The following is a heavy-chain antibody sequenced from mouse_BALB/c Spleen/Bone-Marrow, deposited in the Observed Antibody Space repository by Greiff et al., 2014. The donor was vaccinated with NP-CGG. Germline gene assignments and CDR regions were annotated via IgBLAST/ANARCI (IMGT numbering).Heavy chain of an antibody. CDR2: IYPYNGGT. V-gene: IGHV1S29*02. J-gene: IGHJ1*01. Sequence: VHVKQSGPELVKPGASVKISCKASGYTFTDYNMHWVKQSHGKSLEWIGYIYPYNGGTGYNQKFKSKATLTVDNSSSTAYMELRGLTSEDSAVYYCARSYGNWYFDVWGAGTTVTVSS. CDR1: GYTFTDYN. D-gene: IGHD2-10*02. CDR3: ARSYGNWYFDV.